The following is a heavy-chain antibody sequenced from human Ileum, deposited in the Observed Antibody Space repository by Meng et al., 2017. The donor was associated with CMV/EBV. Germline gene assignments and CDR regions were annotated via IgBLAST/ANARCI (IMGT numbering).Heavy chain of an antibody. CDR1: GGSISTYY. V-gene: IGHV4-4*07. J-gene: IGHJ4*02. D-gene: IGHD4-17*01. CDR3: AREENTVNQFEY. CDR2: INAGGST. Sequence: QGLGQGPGPGLLKPSVTLSLTCAASGGSISTYYWTRLRQPAGKGLEWIGRINAGGSTNDNPSLRSRVTMSVDTSKNQFSLKVTSVTAADTAVYYCAREENTVNQFEYWGQGTLVTVSS.